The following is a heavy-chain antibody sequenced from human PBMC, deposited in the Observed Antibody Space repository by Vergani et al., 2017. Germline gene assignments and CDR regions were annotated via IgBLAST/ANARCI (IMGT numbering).Heavy chain of an antibody. J-gene: IGHJ6*02. D-gene: IGHD3-9*01. V-gene: IGHV1-69*13. Sequence: QVQLVQSGAEVKKPGSSVKVSCKASGGTFSSYAISWVRQAPGQGLEWMGRIIPIFGTANDAQKFQGRVTITADESTSTAYMELSSLRSEDTAVYYCARDREVYYDILTGYYFPYYGMDVWGQGTTVTVSS. CDR1: GGTFSSYA. CDR3: ARDREVYYDILTGYYFPYYGMDV. CDR2: IIPIFGTA.